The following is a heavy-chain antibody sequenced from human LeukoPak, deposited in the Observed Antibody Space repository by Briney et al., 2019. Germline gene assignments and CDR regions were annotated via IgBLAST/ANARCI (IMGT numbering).Heavy chain of an antibody. CDR1: GGSISSSSYY. D-gene: IGHD5-12*01. J-gene: IGHJ4*02. V-gene: IGHV4-39*01. CDR3: ARQGGYDYFDY. Sequence: SETLSLTCTVPGGSISSSSYYWGWIRQPPGKGLEWIGSIYYSGSTYYNPSLKSRVTISVDTSKNQFSLKLSSVTAADTAVYYCARQGGYDYFDYWGQGTLVTVSS. CDR2: IYYSGST.